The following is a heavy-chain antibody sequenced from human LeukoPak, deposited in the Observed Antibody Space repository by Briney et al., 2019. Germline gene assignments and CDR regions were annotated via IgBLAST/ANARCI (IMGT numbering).Heavy chain of an antibody. CDR2: LYSSGTT. D-gene: IGHD1-1*01. CDR1: GASISSGRNY. J-gene: IGHJ4*02. Sequence: PSETLSLTCTVSGASISSGRNYWGWIRQSPGKGLEWIASLYSSGTTHYNPSLQSRVSVSVDTSKNQFSVRLNSLTAADTAVYYCARHLSGTTMAHYFDHWGQGTVVTVSS. V-gene: IGHV4-39*01. CDR3: ARHLSGTTMAHYFDH.